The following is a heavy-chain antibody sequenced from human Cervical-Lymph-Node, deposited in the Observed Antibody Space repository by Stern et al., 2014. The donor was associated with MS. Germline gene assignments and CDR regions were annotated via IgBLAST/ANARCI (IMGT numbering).Heavy chain of an antibody. Sequence: QVQLVQSGAEVKKPGASVKVSCKASGYTFTGYYMHWVRQAPGQGLEWMGWINPNSGGTNYAQKVQGRVTMTRDTSISTAYMELSRLRSDDTAVYYCARARYSSIGDYWGQGTLVTVSS. D-gene: IGHD5-18*01. V-gene: IGHV1-2*02. CDR1: GYTFTGYY. J-gene: IGHJ4*02. CDR2: INPNSGGT. CDR3: ARARYSSIGDY.